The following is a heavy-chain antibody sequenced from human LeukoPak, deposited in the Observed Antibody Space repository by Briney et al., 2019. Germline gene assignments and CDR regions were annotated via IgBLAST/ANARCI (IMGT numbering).Heavy chain of an antibody. J-gene: IGHJ4*02. CDR3: ARDLQQLDY. CDR1: GYTFTSYY. V-gene: IGHV1-46*01. D-gene: IGHD5-18*01. CDR2: INPSGGST. Sequence: ASVKVSCKASGYTFTSYYMHWVRQAPGQGLEWMGIINPSGGSTSYAQKFQGRVTITADESTGTAYMELSSLRSEDTAVYYCARDLQQLDYWGQGTLVTVSS.